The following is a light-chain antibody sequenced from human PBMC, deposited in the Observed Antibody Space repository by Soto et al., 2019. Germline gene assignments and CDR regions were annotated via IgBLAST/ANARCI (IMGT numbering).Light chain of an antibody. CDR1: NNDIGGYNS. CDR3: QSYDSSLSAYV. J-gene: IGLJ1*01. Sequence: QSALTQPASVSGSPGQSITISCTGSNNDIGGYNSVSWYQQHPDKAPKLLIFGVTNRPSGVSDRFSGSKSGNTASLTISALQAEDEADYYCQSYDSSLSAYVFGTGTKVTVL. V-gene: IGLV2-14*01. CDR2: GVT.